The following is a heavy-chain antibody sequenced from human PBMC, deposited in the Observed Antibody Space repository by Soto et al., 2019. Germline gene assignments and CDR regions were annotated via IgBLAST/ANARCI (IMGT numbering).Heavy chain of an antibody. Sequence: ASVKVSCKASGGTFSSYTISWVRQAPGQGLEWMGRIIPILGIANYAQKFQGRVTITADKSTGTAYMGLSSLRSEDTAVYYCARAVWGELDFDCSSTSCHTTNYYYYYMDVWGKGTTVTVSS. CDR1: GGTFSSYT. V-gene: IGHV1-69*10. D-gene: IGHD2-2*02. CDR3: ARAVWGELDFDCSSTSCHTTNYYYYYMDV. J-gene: IGHJ6*03. CDR2: IIPILGIA.